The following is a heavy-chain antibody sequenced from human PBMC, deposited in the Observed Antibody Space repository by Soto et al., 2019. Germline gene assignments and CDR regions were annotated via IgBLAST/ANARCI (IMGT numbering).Heavy chain of an antibody. CDR1: GGSISTDNYY. V-gene: IGHV4-30-4*01. CDR3: ARIYGDYANFDY. J-gene: IGHJ4*02. CDR2: IHYSGST. Sequence: QVQLQESGPGLVKPSQTLSLTCTVSGGSISTDNYYWSWIRQPPGKGLEWIGHIHYSGSTNYNPSLKSRXXMXVXTSKNRFSLKVSSVTAADSAVYFCARIYGDYANFDYWGQGTLVTVSS. D-gene: IGHD4-17*01.